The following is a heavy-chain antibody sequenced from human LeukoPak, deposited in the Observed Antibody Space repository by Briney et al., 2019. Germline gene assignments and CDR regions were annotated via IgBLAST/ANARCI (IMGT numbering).Heavy chain of an antibody. D-gene: IGHD3-3*01. V-gene: IGHV3-66*01. J-gene: IGHJ6*03. Sequence: GGSLRLSCAASGFTVSSNYMSWVRQAPGKGLEWVSVIYSGGSTYYADSVKGRFTISRDNSKNTLYLQMGSLRAEDMAVYYCARSGTIFGAHYYYYMDVWGKGTTVTVSS. CDR3: ARSGTIFGAHYYYYMDV. CDR1: GFTVSSNY. CDR2: IYSGGST.